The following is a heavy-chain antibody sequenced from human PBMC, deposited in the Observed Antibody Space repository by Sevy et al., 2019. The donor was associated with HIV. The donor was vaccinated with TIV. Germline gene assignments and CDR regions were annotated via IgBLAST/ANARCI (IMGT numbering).Heavy chain of an antibody. Sequence: GGSLRLSCAASGFTFSSYWMSWVRQAPGKGLEWVANIKQDGREKYYVDSVKGRFTISRDNAKNSLYLQMNSLRAEDTAVYYCASLPGIAAAGLGYDAFDIWGQGTMVTVSS. J-gene: IGHJ3*02. V-gene: IGHV3-7*03. CDR1: GFTFSSYW. CDR2: IKQDGREK. D-gene: IGHD6-13*01. CDR3: ASLPGIAAAGLGYDAFDI.